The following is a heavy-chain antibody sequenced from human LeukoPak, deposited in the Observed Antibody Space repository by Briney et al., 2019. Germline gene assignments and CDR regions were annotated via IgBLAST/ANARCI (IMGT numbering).Heavy chain of an antibody. CDR1: GGSISSSSYY. D-gene: IGHD2-15*01. CDR3: ASLDIVVVRGAFDI. CDR2: IYYSGST. V-gene: IGHV4-39*01. J-gene: IGHJ3*02. Sequence: SETLSLTCTVSGGSISSSSYYWGWIRQPPGKGLEWIGSIYYSGSTYYNPSLKSRVTISVDTSKNQFSLKLSSVTAADTAVYYCASLDIVVVRGAFDIWGQGTMVTVSS.